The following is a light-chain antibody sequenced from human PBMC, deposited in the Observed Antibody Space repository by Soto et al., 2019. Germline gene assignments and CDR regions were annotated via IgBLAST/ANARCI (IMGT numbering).Light chain of an antibody. CDR3: QQYNNWT. CDR2: AAS. Sequence: RVMTHSPDTLSVSPRERATLFCRASETVRSNLAWYQQKPGQAPRLLIYAASTRATGIPARFIGSGSGTEFTLTISSLQSEDFAVYYCQQYNNWTFGQGTKVDIK. V-gene: IGKV3D-15*01. J-gene: IGKJ1*01. CDR1: ETVRSN.